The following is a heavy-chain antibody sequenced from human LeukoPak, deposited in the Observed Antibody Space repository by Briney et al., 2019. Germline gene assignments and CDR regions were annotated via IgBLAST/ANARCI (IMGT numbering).Heavy chain of an antibody. D-gene: IGHD6-6*01. CDR2: ITPIFGTA. V-gene: IGHV1-69*05. Sequence: SVKVSCKASGGTFSSYAISWVRQAPGQGLEWMGGITPIFGTANYAQKFQGRVTITTDESTSTAYMELSSLRSEDTAVYYCARSETAARPLDPRGQGTLVTVSS. CDR3: ARSETAARPLDP. J-gene: IGHJ5*02. CDR1: GGTFSSYA.